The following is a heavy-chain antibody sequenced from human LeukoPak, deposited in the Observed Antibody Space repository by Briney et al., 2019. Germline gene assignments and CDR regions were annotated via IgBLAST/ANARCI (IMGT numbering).Heavy chain of an antibody. CDR1: DGSINSTSSY. Sequence: PSETLSLTCTVSDGSINSTSSYWGWVRQPPGKGLEWIGSIDYSGSTSYNPSLKSRVTISVDTSKNKVSLRLSSVTAADTAVYYARHVFSWLLNWFDPWGQGTLVTVSS. D-gene: IGHD2-15*01. CDR2: IDYSGST. J-gene: IGHJ5*02. V-gene: IGHV4-39*01. CDR3: ARHVFSWLLNWFDP.